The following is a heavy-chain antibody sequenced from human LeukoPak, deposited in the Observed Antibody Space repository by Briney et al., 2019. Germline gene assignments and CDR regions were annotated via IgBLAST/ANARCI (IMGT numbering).Heavy chain of an antibody. Sequence: GGSLRLSCAASGFTFSSHWMHWVRQAPGKGLVWVSFINNDGRVTSYADSVKGRFTISRDNAKNTLYLQTNSLRAEDTAMYYCARGGQGAVDYWGPGTLVTVSS. CDR1: GFTFSSHW. D-gene: IGHD3-16*01. J-gene: IGHJ4*02. CDR2: INNDGRVT. CDR3: ARGGQGAVDY. V-gene: IGHV3-74*01.